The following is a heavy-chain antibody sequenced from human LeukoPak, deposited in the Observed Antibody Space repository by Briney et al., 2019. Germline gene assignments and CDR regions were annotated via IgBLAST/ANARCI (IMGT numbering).Heavy chain of an antibody. D-gene: IGHD3-16*01. CDR2: IIPIFGTA. CDR3: ARGGPAARLITFGGVADN. J-gene: IGHJ4*02. V-gene: IGHV1-69*05. CDR1: GGTFSSYA. Sequence: ASVKVSCKASGGTFSSYAISWVRQAPGQGLEWMGGIIPIFGTANYAQKLQGRVTMTTDTSTSTAYMELRSLRFDDTAVYYCARGGPAARLITFGGVADNWGQGTLVTVSS.